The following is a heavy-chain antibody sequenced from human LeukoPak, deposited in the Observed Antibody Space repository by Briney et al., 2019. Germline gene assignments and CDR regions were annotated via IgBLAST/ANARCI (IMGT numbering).Heavy chain of an antibody. J-gene: IGHJ4*02. CDR1: GFRFSDYS. Sequence: GGSLRLSCAASGFRFSDYSMNWVRQAPGKGLEWISCIGISSGNTNYADSVKGRFTISGDKAKNSLYLQMNSLRVEDTAVYYCARDYKYAFDNWGQGTLVTVSS. CDR3: ARDYKYAFDN. V-gene: IGHV3-48*01. CDR2: IGISSGNT. D-gene: IGHD5-24*01.